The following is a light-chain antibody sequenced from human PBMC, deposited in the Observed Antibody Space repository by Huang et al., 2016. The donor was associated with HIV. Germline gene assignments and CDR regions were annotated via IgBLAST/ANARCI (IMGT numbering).Light chain of an antibody. J-gene: IGKJ5*01. CDR3: QQSYSALSS. Sequence: IQMTQSPTSLSASVGDRVSIACRASQSISTYLNWYHKKPGKAPQLLISSASALHSGVPSRFSGSGSGTDFTLTIRGLQLDDFATYYCQQSYSALSSFGPGTRL. CDR2: SAS. CDR1: QSISTY. V-gene: IGKV1-39*01.